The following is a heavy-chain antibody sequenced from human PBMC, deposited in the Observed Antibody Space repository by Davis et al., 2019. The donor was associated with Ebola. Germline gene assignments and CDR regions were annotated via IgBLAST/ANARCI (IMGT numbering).Heavy chain of an antibody. CDR1: EYSFSSYW. CDR2: IYPGDSDT. Sequence: GESLKISCKGSEYSFSSYWIAWVRQMPGKGLEWMGIIYPGDSDTRYSPSFQGQVTISADKSITTAYLQWNSLKASDTAMYYCARLIPSSPPSGFDYWGQGTLVTVSS. J-gene: IGHJ4*02. V-gene: IGHV5-51*01. CDR3: ARLIPSSPPSGFDY. D-gene: IGHD2-2*01.